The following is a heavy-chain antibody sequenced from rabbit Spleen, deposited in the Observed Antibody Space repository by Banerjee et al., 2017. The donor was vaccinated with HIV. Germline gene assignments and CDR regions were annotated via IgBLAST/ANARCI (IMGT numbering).Heavy chain of an antibody. CDR2: IAGSGSGFA. CDR3: ARIDLDYDDVDL. D-gene: IGHD2-1*01. J-gene: IGHJ4*01. CDR1: GVSFSRSDY. Sequence: QSSEESGGDLVKPGASLTLTCIASGVSFSRSDYMCWVRQAPGKGLEWVSCIAGSGSGFAYSATWAKGRFTCSKTSSTTVTLQMTSLTVADTATYFCARIDLDYDDVDLWGPGTLVTVS. V-gene: IGHV1S40*01.